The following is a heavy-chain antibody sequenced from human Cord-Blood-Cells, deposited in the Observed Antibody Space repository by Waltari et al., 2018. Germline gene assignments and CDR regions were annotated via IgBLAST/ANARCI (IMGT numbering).Heavy chain of an antibody. CDR3: ARSWGIFDY. Sequence: GFTFSSYWMSWVRQAPGKGLEWVANIKQDGSEKYYVDSVKGRFTISRDNAKNSLYLQMNSLRAEDTAVYYCARSWGIFDYWGQGTLVTVSS. CDR2: IKQDGSEK. V-gene: IGHV3-7*01. CDR1: GFTFSSYW. D-gene: IGHD3-16*01. J-gene: IGHJ4*02.